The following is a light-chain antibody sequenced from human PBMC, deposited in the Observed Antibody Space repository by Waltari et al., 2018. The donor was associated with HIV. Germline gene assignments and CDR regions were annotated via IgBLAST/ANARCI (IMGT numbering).Light chain of an antibody. Sequence: SVVTQPASVSGFPGQSITISCTGTDSDFGYNDFVSWYQQHPDKVPKLILFEVDSRASGIPDRFAGSKSGSTASLTISDLRTEDEANYYCASFTEDFTVVFGGGTKVTVL. CDR1: DSDFGYNDF. V-gene: IGLV2-14*03. CDR3: ASFTEDFTVV. J-gene: IGLJ2*01. CDR2: EVD.